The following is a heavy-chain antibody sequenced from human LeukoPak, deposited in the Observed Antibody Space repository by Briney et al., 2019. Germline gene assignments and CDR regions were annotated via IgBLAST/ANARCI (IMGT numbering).Heavy chain of an antibody. CDR2: ISHSGTT. CDR1: GGSIDITNY. CDR3: TQENRPFCPFAY. J-gene: IGHJ4*02. D-gene: IGHD2/OR15-2a*01. V-gene: IGHV4-4*02. Sequence: SETLSLTCAVSGGSIDITNYWSWLRQAPGKGLEWIGEISHSGTTNYSPSLRSRVAMSLDRANNQFSLNLTSVTDADTAVYYCTQENRPFCPFAYWGQGVLVTVSS.